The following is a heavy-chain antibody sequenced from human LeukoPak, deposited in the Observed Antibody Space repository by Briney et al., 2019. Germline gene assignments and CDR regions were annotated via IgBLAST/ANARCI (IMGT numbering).Heavy chain of an antibody. V-gene: IGHV1-46*01. D-gene: IGHD3-10*01. CDR2: INPSGGGT. CDR1: GYTFTSYY. Sequence: ASVKVSCKASGYTFTSYYMHWVRQAPGQGLEWMGIINPSGGGTSYAQKFQGRVTMTRDTSISTAYMDLSSLRSDDTAVYYCARGGWVRGVITRNGLDYWGQGTLVTVSS. J-gene: IGHJ4*02. CDR3: ARGGWVRGVITRNGLDY.